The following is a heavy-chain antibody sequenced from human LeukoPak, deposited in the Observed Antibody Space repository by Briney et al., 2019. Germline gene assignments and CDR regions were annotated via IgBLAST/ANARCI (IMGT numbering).Heavy chain of an antibody. CDR3: TTDGVGVEGATYDN. Sequence: KPGGSLRLSCAASGFTFSTYSMNWVRQAPGKGVEWVSFISSSSEYIYYADSVKGRFIISIDNAKNSLYLQMNSLKTEDTAVYYCTTDGVGVEGATYDNWGQGTLVSVSS. CDR2: ISSSSEYI. D-gene: IGHD1-26*01. V-gene: IGHV3-21*03. CDR1: GFTFSTYS. J-gene: IGHJ4*02.